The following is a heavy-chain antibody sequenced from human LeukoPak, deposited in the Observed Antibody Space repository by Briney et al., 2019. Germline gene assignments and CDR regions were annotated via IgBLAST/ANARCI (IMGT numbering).Heavy chain of an antibody. CDR1: GFTLSSYR. J-gene: IGHJ4*02. CDR2: ISSSSSYI. Sequence: GGSPRLSCAASGFTLSSYRMNWVRQAPGRGLEWVSSISSSSSYIYYADSVKGRFTISRDNAKNSLYLQMNSLRAEDTAVYYCARVQQGGYWGQGTLVTVSS. CDR3: ARVQQGGY. D-gene: IGHD6-13*01. V-gene: IGHV3-21*01.